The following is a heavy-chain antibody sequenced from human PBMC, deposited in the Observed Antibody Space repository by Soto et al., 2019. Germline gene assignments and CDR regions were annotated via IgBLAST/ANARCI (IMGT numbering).Heavy chain of an antibody. J-gene: IGHJ4*02. Sequence: SETLSLTCAVYGGSFSGYYWSWIRQPPGKGLEWIGEINHSGSTNYNPSLKSRVTISVDTSKNQFSLKLSSVTAADTAVYYCARSYYYDSSGYHPYYFDYWGQGTLVTVSS. D-gene: IGHD3-22*01. CDR3: ARSYYYDSSGYHPYYFDY. CDR2: INHSGST. V-gene: IGHV4-34*01. CDR1: GGSFSGYY.